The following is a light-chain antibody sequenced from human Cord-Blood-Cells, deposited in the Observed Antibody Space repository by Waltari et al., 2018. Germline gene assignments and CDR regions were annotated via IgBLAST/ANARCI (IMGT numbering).Light chain of an antibody. CDR2: EGS. CDR3: CSYAGSSTLV. CDR1: SSDVGSYSL. Sequence: QSALSQPSSVSGSPGQSTTMSCTRTSSDVGSYSLGSWYQQHPGKAPKLMIYEGSKRPSGVSNRFSGSKSGNTASLTISGLQAEDEADYYCCSYAGSSTLVFGGGTKLTVL. J-gene: IGLJ2*01. V-gene: IGLV2-23*01.